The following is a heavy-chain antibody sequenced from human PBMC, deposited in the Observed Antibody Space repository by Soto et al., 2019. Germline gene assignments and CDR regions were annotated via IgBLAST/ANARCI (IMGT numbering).Heavy chain of an antibody. CDR2: ISYDGPIT. Sequence: GSLRLSWAASGFTIGNYGVHCVRRTAVKGLEWVAVISYDGPITYYADYVKGRFTISRDNSKNTLYLQMNSMRHEDTGVYYCATTSVGPCSSSSCCSGAFHSIDVWGQGTTVTVSS. CDR3: ATTSVGPCSSSSCCSGAFHSIDV. J-gene: IGHJ6*02. V-gene: IGHV3-30-3*01. D-gene: IGHD2-2*01. CDR1: GFTIGNYG.